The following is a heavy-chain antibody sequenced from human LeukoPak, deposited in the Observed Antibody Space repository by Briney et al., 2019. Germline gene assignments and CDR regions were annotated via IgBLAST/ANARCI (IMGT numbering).Heavy chain of an antibody. Sequence: GGSLRLSCAASGSTFSSYAMSWVRQAPGKGLEWVSAISGSGGSTYYADSVKGRFTISRDNSKNTLCLQMNSLRAEDTAVYYCAKIAGDDSSGYYSSFDYWGQGTLVTVSS. D-gene: IGHD3-22*01. CDR2: ISGSGGST. CDR1: GSTFSSYA. V-gene: IGHV3-23*01. CDR3: AKIAGDDSSGYYSSFDY. J-gene: IGHJ4*02.